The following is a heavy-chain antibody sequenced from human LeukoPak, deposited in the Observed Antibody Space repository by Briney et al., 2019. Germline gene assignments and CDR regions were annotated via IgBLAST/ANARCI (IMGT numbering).Heavy chain of an antibody. CDR3: AREKYGSGSNANDY. J-gene: IGHJ4*02. D-gene: IGHD3-10*01. CDR1: GFTFSSYS. CDR2: ISSSSSYI. V-gene: IGHV3-21*01. Sequence: GGSLRLSCAASGFTFSSYSMNWVRQAPGKGVEWVSSISSSSSYIYYADSVKGRFTISRDNAKNSLYLQMNSLRAEDTAVYYCAREKYGSGSNANDYWGQGTLVTVSS.